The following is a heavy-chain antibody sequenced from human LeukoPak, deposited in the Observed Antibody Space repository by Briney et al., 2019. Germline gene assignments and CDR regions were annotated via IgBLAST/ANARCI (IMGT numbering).Heavy chain of an antibody. J-gene: IGHJ3*02. CDR2: ISAYNGNT. CDR3: ASGRASMAPGAFDI. CDR1: GYTFTSDG. V-gene: IGHV1-18*01. Sequence: GASVNVSCKASGYTFTSDGISWVRQAAGQGLEWMGWISAYNGNTNYAQKLQGRVTMTTDTSTSTAYMELRSLRSDDTAVYYCASGRASMAPGAFDIWGQGTMVTVSS. D-gene: IGHD2/OR15-2a*01.